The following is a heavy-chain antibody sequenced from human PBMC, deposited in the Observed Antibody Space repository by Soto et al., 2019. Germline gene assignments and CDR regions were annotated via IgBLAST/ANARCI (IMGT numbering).Heavy chain of an antibody. V-gene: IGHV4-34*01. CDR2: INHSGST. CDR3: ARGSDFWDTSSYLAV. Sequence: SETLSLTCAVYGGSFSGYYWSWIRQPPGKGLEWIGEINHSGSTNYNPSLKSRVTISVDTSKNQFSLKLSSVTAADTAVYYCARGSDFWDTSSYLAVRRNGTTVPVSS. J-gene: IGHJ6*03. CDR1: GGSFSGYY. D-gene: IGHD3-3*01.